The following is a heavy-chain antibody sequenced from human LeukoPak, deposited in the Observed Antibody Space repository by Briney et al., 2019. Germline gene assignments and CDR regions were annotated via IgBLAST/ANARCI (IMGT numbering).Heavy chain of an antibody. CDR2: IHCSGST. J-gene: IGHJ4*02. Sequence: SETLSLTCTVSGASISSHYWSWVRQPPGKGLEWIGYIHCSGSTNYNASLESRVTMSVDASKNQFSLKLSSVTAADTAVYYCARGGWSLDYWGQGTLVTVSS. V-gene: IGHV4-59*11. D-gene: IGHD6-19*01. CDR1: GASISSHY. CDR3: ARGGWSLDY.